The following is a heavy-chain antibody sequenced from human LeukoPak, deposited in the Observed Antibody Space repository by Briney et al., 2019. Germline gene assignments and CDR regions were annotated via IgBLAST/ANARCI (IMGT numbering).Heavy chain of an antibody. V-gene: IGHV3-74*01. Sequence: GGSLRHSCAASGFTFSSYWIHWVRQAPGKGLVWVSRINSDGSSTSYADSVKGRFTISRDNAKNTLYLQMNSLRAEDTAVYYCARVDGDGYNFDWGQGTLVTVSS. CDR3: ARVDGDGYNFD. D-gene: IGHD5-24*01. CDR1: GFTFSSYW. CDR2: INSDGSST. J-gene: IGHJ4*02.